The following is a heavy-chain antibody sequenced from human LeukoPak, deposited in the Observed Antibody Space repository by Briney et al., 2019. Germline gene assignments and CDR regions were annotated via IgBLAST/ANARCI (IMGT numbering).Heavy chain of an antibody. D-gene: IGHD3-16*01. CDR2: IYYSGST. V-gene: IGHV4-39*07. Sequence: SETLSLTCTVSGGSISSSSYYWGWLRQPPGKGLEWIGSIYYSGSTYYNPSLKSRVTISVDTSKNQFSLKLSSVTAADTAVYYCARDPYSANWFDPWGQGTLVTVSS. J-gene: IGHJ5*02. CDR1: GGSISSSSYY. CDR3: ARDPYSANWFDP.